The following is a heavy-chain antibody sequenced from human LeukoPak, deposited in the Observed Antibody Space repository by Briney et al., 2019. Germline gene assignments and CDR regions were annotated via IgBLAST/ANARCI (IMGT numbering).Heavy chain of an antibody. CDR1: GYSFTSYW. CDR3: ARQYYYDSSGSSYYFDY. J-gene: IGHJ4*02. CDR2: IYPGDSDT. D-gene: IGHD3-22*01. V-gene: IGHV5-51*01. Sequence: GEPLKISCKGSGYSFTSYWIGWVRQMPGKGLEWMGIIYPGDSDTRYSPSFQGQVTISADKSISTAYLQWSSLKASDTAMYYCARQYYYDSSGSSYYFDYWGQGTLVTVSS.